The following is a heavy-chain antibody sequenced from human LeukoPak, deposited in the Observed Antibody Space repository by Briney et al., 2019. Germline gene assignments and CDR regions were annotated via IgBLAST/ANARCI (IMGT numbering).Heavy chain of an antibody. CDR2: IYHSGST. V-gene: IGHV4-38-2*02. CDR1: GYSISSGYY. J-gene: IGHJ4*02. Sequence: SETLSLTCTVSGYSISSGYYWGWIRQPPGKGLEWIGGIYHSGSTYYNPSLKSRVTISVDTSKNQFSLKLSSVTAADTAVYYCARDSHSSGYYYWGQGTLVTVSS. D-gene: IGHD3-22*01. CDR3: ARDSHSSGYYY.